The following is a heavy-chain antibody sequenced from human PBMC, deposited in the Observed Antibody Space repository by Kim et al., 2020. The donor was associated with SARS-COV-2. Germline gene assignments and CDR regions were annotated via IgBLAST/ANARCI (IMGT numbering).Heavy chain of an antibody. CDR1: GFTFSSYA. CDR3: ASCLMGSVTTTPFYY. CDR2: ISYDGSNK. J-gene: IGHJ4*01. Sequence: GGSLRLSCAASGFTFSSYAMHWVRQAPGKGLEWVAVISYDGSNKYYADSVKGRFTISRDNSKNTLYLQMNSLRAEDTAVYCCASCLMGSVTTTPFYYWG. V-gene: IGHV3-30*04. D-gene: IGHD4-17*01.